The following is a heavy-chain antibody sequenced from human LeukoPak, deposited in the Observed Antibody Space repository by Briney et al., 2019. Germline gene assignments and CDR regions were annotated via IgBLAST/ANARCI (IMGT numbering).Heavy chain of an antibody. J-gene: IGHJ4*02. CDR2: IYSGGST. CDR1: GFTFSSYA. D-gene: IGHD6-19*01. V-gene: IGHV3-53*01. Sequence: GGSLRLSCEASGFTFSSYAMAWVRQAPGKGLEWVSVIYSGGSTYYADSVKGRFTISRDNSKNTVYLQMNSLRAEDTAVYYCARIAVRYYFDYWGQGTLVTVSS. CDR3: ARIAVRYYFDY.